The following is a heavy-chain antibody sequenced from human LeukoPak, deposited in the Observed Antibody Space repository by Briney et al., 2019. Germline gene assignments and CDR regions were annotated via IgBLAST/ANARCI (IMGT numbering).Heavy chain of an antibody. CDR3: ARLGYGDLPMGY. D-gene: IGHD4-17*01. Sequence: GESLKISCKGSGYSFTSYWISWVRQMPGKGLEWMGRIDPSDSYTNYSPSFQGHVTISADKSISTAYLQWSSLKASDTAMYYRARLGYGDLPMGYWGQGTLVTVSS. CDR1: GYSFTSYW. J-gene: IGHJ4*02. V-gene: IGHV5-10-1*01. CDR2: IDPSDSYT.